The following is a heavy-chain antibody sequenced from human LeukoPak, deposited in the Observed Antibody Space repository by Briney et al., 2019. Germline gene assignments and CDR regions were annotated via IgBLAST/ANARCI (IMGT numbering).Heavy chain of an antibody. V-gene: IGHV4-39*07. Sequence: SETLSLTCAVSGGSIRSNSYYWGWIRQPPGKGLEWIGSIYHAGSTNYNPSLKSRVTISVDTSKNQFSLELSSVTAADTAVYYCARASVTYYYYYYMDVWGKGTTVTVSS. CDR2: IYHAGST. CDR1: GGSIRSNSYY. J-gene: IGHJ6*03. D-gene: IGHD4-11*01. CDR3: ARASVTYYYYYYMDV.